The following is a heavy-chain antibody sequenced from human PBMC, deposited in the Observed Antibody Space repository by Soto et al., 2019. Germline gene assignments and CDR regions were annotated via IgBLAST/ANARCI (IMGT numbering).Heavy chain of an antibody. CDR1: GGSIGSGGDY. J-gene: IGHJ4*02. Sequence: SETLSLTCTVSGGSIGSGGDYWSLILQRPGKGLEWIGYIYYTGGAYYNPSLKGRLTLSLDTARSQFSLKLTSVTDADTAVYFCARGLTMLRGVMDSWGQGTLVTVSS. CDR2: IYYTGGA. V-gene: IGHV4-31*03. CDR3: ARGLTMLRGVMDS. D-gene: IGHD3-10*01.